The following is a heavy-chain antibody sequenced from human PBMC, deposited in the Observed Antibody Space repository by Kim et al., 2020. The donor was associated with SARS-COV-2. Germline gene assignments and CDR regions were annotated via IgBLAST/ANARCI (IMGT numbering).Heavy chain of an antibody. Sequence: ADSVKGRFTISRDNAKNSLYLQMNSLRAEDTALYYCAKEIRFGEPGGLDYWGQGTLVTVSS. CDR3: AKEIRFGEPGGLDY. D-gene: IGHD3-10*01. J-gene: IGHJ4*02. V-gene: IGHV3-9*01.